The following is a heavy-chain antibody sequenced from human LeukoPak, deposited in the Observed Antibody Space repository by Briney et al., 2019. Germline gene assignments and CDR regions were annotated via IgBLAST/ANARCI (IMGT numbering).Heavy chain of an antibody. Sequence: GESLKISCKCSGYSLSSYWIGWVRQMPGKGLEWMGIIYAGDSGTRNSPSFQGQVTISADKSISTAYPQWSSLKASDTAMYYCARHWYSSGSYGIDYWGQGTLVTVSS. CDR1: GYSLSSYW. J-gene: IGHJ4*02. CDR3: ARHWYSSGSYGIDY. V-gene: IGHV5-51*01. D-gene: IGHD6-19*01. CDR2: IYAGDSGT.